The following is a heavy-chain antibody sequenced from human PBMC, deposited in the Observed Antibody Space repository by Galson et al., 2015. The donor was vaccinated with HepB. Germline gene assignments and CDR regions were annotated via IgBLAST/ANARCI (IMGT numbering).Heavy chain of an antibody. CDR1: GYTFTSYG. Sequence: SVKVSCKASGYTFTSYGISWVRQAPGQGLEWMGWISAYNGNTNYAQKLQGRVTMTTDTSTSTAYMELRSLRSDDTAVYYCARSNSGWLQIGAGDYWGQGTLVTVSS. CDR2: ISAYNGNT. CDR3: ARSNSGWLQIGAGDY. D-gene: IGHD5-24*01. V-gene: IGHV1-18*01. J-gene: IGHJ4*02.